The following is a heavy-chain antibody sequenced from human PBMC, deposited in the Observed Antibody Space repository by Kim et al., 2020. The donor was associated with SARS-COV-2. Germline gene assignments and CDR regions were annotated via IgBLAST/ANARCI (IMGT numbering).Heavy chain of an antibody. Sequence: VKGRFTISRDNAKNTLYLQVNSLRAEDTAVYYCGRAGTLGSSSRIYYFDYWGQGTLVTVSS. V-gene: IGHV3-74*01. J-gene: IGHJ4*02. CDR3: GRAGTLGSSSRIYYFDY. D-gene: IGHD6-13*01.